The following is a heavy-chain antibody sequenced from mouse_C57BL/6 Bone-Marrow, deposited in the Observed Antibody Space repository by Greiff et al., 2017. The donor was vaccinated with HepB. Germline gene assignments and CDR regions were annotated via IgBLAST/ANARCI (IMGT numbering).Heavy chain of an antibody. CDR1: GYTFTDYY. D-gene: IGHD1-1*01. J-gene: IGHJ2*01. CDR2: INPNNGGT. CDR3: AGYYYGSSYVGYYFDY. Sequence: VQLQQSGPELVKPGASVKISCKASGYTFTDYYMNWVKQSHGKSLEWIGDINPNNGGTSYNQKFKGKATLTVDKSSSTAYMELRSLTSEDSAVYYCAGYYYGSSYVGYYFDYWGQGTTLTVSS. V-gene: IGHV1-26*01.